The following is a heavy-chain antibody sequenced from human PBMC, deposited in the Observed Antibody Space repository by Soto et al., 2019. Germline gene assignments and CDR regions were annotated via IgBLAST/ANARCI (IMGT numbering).Heavy chain of an antibody. CDR1: GFTVSSNY. CDR2: IFTGGST. Sequence: EVQLVESGGGLVQPGGSLRLSCAASGFTVSSNYMSWVRQAPGKGLEWVSVIFTGGSTYYADSVKGRFTISRNSSMNTVYLQMDSLRSEDTAVYYCARDRQSSGWLDAFDIWGQGTMVTVSS. J-gene: IGHJ3*02. CDR3: ARDRQSSGWLDAFDI. D-gene: IGHD6-19*01. V-gene: IGHV3-53*04.